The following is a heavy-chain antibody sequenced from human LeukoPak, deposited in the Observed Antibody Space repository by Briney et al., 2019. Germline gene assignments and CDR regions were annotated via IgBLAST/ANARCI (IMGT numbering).Heavy chain of an antibody. CDR1: GFTFSSYS. CDR2: ISSSSSYI. CDR3: ARVRREMKRSLGRITEYSYYYYMDV. Sequence: GGSLRLSCAASGFTFSSYSMNWVRQAPGKGLEWVSSISSSSSYIYYADSVKGRFTISRDNAKNSLYLQMNSLRAEDTAVYYCARVRREMKRSLGRITEYSYYYYMDVWGKGTTVTVSS. J-gene: IGHJ6*03. V-gene: IGHV3-21*01. D-gene: IGHD2/OR15-2a*01.